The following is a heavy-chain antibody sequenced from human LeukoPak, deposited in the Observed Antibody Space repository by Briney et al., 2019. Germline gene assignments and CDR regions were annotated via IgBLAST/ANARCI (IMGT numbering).Heavy chain of an antibody. CDR2: MNPNSGNT. Sequence: GASVKVSCKASGYTFTSYDINWVRQATGQGLEWMGWMNPNSGNTGYAQKFQGRVTMTRNTSISTAYMELSSLRSEDTAVYYCARGRSYYHFWSGYPDTDVWGQGTTVTVSS. V-gene: IGHV1-8*01. J-gene: IGHJ6*02. CDR1: GYTFTSYD. CDR3: ARGRSYYHFWSGYPDTDV. D-gene: IGHD3-3*01.